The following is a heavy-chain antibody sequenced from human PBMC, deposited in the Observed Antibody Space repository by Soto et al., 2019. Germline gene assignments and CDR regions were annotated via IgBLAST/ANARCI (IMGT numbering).Heavy chain of an antibody. CDR3: ARESSSWSYYGMDV. D-gene: IGHD6-13*01. V-gene: IGHV4-31*03. J-gene: IGHJ6*02. CDR2: IYYSGST. Sequence: SETLSLTCTVSGGSISGGGYYWSWIRQHPGKGLEWIGYIYYSGSTYYNPSLKSRVTISVDTSKNQFSLKLSSVTAADTAVYYCARESSSWSYYGMDVWGQGTTVTVSS. CDR1: GGSISGGGYY.